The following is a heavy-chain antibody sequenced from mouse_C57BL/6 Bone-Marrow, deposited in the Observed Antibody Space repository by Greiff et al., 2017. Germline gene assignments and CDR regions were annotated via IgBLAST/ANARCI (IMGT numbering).Heavy chain of an antibody. Sequence: EVKLQESGGDLVKPGGSLKLSCAASGFTFSSYGMSWVRQTPDQRLEWVATISSGGSYTYYPDSVKGRFTISRDNAKNTLYLQMSSLKSEDTAMYYCARQGNWEYYCDYWGQGTTLTVSS. J-gene: IGHJ2*01. CDR3: ARQGNWEYYCDY. CDR1: GFTFSSYG. V-gene: IGHV5-6*01. D-gene: IGHD4-1*01. CDR2: ISSGGSYT.